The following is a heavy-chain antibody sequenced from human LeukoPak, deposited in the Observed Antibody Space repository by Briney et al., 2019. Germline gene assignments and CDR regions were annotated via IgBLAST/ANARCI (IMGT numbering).Heavy chain of an antibody. J-gene: IGHJ3*02. CDR1: GFTFSSYA. Sequence: EGSLRLSCAASGFTFSSYAMSWVRQAPGKGLEWVSAISGSGGSTYYADSVKGRFTISRDNSKNTLYLQMNSLRAEDTAVYYCAKDQGYSSAWYSRDGFDMWGQGTMVTVSS. CDR3: AKDQGYSSAWYSRDGFDM. D-gene: IGHD6-19*01. CDR2: ISGSGGST. V-gene: IGHV3-23*01.